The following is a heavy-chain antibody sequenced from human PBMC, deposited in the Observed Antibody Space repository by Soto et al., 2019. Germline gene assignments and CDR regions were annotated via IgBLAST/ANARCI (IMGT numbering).Heavy chain of an antibody. V-gene: IGHV1-69*13. J-gene: IGHJ6*02. D-gene: IGHD3-3*01. CDR3: ASSNYDFWSGSTLTHYYYYYGMDV. Sequence: GASVKVSCKASGGTFSSYAISWVRQAPGQGLEWMGGIIPIFGTANYAQKSQGRVTITADESTSTAYMELSSLRSEDTAVYYCASSNYDFWSGSTLTHYYYYYGMDVWGQGTTVTVSS. CDR1: GGTFSSYA. CDR2: IIPIFGTA.